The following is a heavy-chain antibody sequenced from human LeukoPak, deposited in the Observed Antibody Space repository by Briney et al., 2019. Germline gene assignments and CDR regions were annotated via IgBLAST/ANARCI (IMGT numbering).Heavy chain of an antibody. D-gene: IGHD5-24*01. CDR3: TRSGDNYNFFLSH. CDR1: GFTLSSHW. Sequence: HTGGSLRLSCAASGFTLSSHWMAWVRQAPGKGLEWVAFIRSKGETPQYAASVAGRFTISRDDSKSIAYLQMNSLNTEDTAVYFCTRSGDNYNFFLSHWGQGTLVTVSS. J-gene: IGHJ4*02. V-gene: IGHV3-49*04. CDR2: IRSKGETP.